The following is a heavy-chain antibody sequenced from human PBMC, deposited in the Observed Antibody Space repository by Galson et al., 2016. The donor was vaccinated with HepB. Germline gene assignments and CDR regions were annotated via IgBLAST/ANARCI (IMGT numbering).Heavy chain of an antibody. J-gene: IGHJ5*01. CDR1: GFTVSTDY. D-gene: IGHD6-19*01. CDR3: TRDGWTSNWFGY. V-gene: IGHV3-66*02. CDR2: IYSGGST. Sequence: SLRLSCAGSGFTVSTDYMSWVRQAPGKRLEWVSIIYSGGSTYYADSVKGRFSISRDNSKNTLYLQMDSLRVEDTAVYYCTRDGWTSNWFGYWGQGTLVTVSS.